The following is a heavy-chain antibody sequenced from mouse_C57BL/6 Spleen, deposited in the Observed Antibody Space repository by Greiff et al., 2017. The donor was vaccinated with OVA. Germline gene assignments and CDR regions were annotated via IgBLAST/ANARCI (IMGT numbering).Heavy chain of an antibody. Sequence: DVKLVESGGGLVQPGGSMKLSCVASGFTFSNYWMNWVRQSPEKGLEWVAQIRLKSDNYATHYAESVKGRFTISRDDSKSSVYLQMNNLRAEDTGIYYCTVYYYGSSAWYFDVWGTGTTVTVSS. CDR2: IRLKSDNYAT. J-gene: IGHJ1*03. CDR3: TVYYYGSSAWYFDV. D-gene: IGHD1-1*01. CDR1: GFTFSNYW. V-gene: IGHV6-3*01.